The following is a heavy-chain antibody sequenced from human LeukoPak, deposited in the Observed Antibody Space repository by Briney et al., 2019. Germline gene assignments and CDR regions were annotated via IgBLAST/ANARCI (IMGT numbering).Heavy chain of an antibody. CDR1: GGSISSYY. J-gene: IGHJ3*02. V-gene: IGHV4-59*01. D-gene: IGHD3-16*02. CDR3: ARSFTSDLAFDI. Sequence: SSETLSLTCTVSGGSISSYYWSWIRQPPGKGLEWIGYIYYSGDTNYSPSLKSRVTISVDTSKNQFSLKLSSVTAADTAVYYCARSFTSDLAFDIWGQGTMVTVSS. CDR2: IYYSGDT.